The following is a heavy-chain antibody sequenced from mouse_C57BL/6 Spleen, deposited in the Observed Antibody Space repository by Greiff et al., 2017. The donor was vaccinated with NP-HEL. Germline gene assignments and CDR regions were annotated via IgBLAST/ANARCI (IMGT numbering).Heavy chain of an antibody. Sequence: QVQLQQSGAELVRPGTSVKVSCKASGYAFTNYLIEWVKQRPGQGLEWIGVVYPGSGGTNYNEKLKGKATLTADKSSSTAYMQLSSLTSEDSAVYCCARSPCCSNCMDYWGQGTSVTVSS. J-gene: IGHJ4*01. CDR3: ARSPCCSNCMDY. CDR2: VYPGSGGT. D-gene: IGHD2-5*01. CDR1: GYAFTNYL. V-gene: IGHV1-54*01.